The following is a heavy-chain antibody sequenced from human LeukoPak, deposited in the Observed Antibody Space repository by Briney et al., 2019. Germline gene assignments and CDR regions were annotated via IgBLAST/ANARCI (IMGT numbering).Heavy chain of an antibody. D-gene: IGHD3-16*02. Sequence: ASVKVSCKASGYTFTGYFMHWVRQAPGQGLEWMGIINPSGGSTSYAQKFQGRVTMTRDTSTSTVYMELSSLRSEDTAVYYCARDIYYVWGSYRSKHAFDIWGQGTMVTVSS. CDR3: ARDIYYVWGSYRSKHAFDI. J-gene: IGHJ3*02. V-gene: IGHV1-46*01. CDR1: GYTFTGYF. CDR2: INPSGGST.